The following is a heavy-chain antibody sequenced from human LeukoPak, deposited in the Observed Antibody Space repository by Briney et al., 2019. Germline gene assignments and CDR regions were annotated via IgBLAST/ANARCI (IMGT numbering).Heavy chain of an antibody. Sequence: ASVKVSCKASGYSFGSYYIHWVRQAPGQGLEWMGLINPSGGHTNYAQKFQGRVTMTRDTSTSTVYMELSSLRSEDTAVYYCARDLVVVAATFAFDIWGQGTMVTVSS. D-gene: IGHD2-15*01. CDR1: GYSFGSYY. CDR3: ARDLVVVAATFAFDI. CDR2: INPSGGHT. J-gene: IGHJ3*02. V-gene: IGHV1-46*01.